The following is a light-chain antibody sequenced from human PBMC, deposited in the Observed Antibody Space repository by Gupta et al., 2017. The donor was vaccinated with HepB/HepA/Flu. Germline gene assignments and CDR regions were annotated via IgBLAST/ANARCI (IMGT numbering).Light chain of an antibody. CDR2: AAS. Sequence: DIQMTQSPSSLSASVGDRVTITCRASQSISNYLNWYQQKPGKAPKLLIYAASSLQSGVPSRFSGSGSGTDFTLTISSLQPEDFATYYCQQSYSTPTFGQGTKVEI. J-gene: IGKJ1*01. CDR3: QQSYSTPT. CDR1: QSISNY. V-gene: IGKV1-39*01.